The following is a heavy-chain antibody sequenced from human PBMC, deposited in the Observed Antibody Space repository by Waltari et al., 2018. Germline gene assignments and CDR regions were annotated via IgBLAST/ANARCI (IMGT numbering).Heavy chain of an antibody. V-gene: IGHV3-33*01. D-gene: IGHD6-19*01. CDR2: IWHDGSNK. Sequence: QVQLVESGGGVAQPGRSRRLSGAASGFRLGSCGMPWVRQAPGKGLEWVAVIWHDGSNKYYADSVKGRFTISRDNSRNTLYLQMNSLRAEDTGVYYCAAYTVAGNWDYYYMDVWGKGTTVTVSS. J-gene: IGHJ6*03. CDR1: GFRLGSCG. CDR3: AAYTVAGNWDYYYMDV.